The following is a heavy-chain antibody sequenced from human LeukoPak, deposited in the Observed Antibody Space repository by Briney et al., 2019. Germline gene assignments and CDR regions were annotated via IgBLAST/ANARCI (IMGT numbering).Heavy chain of an antibody. Sequence: AGGSLRLSCAASGFTFDDYAMHWVRQAPGKGLEWVSGISWNSGSIGYADSVKGRFTISRDDAKNSLYLQMNSLRAEDTALYYCAKRGLGDREAFDIWGQGTMVTVSS. CDR3: AKRGLGDREAFDI. J-gene: IGHJ3*02. CDR2: ISWNSGSI. CDR1: GFTFDDYA. D-gene: IGHD2-21*02. V-gene: IGHV3-9*01.